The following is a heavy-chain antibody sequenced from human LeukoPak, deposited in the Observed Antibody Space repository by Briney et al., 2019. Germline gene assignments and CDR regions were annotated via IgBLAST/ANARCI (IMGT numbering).Heavy chain of an antibody. Sequence: SETLSLTCTVSSGSVSTSSYYWGWIRQPPGKGLEWIGSVYYSGSTYYNPSLKSRVTISVDTSKNQFSLKLSSVTAADTAVYYCARGLYCGGDCYRTAFDIRGQGTMVTVSS. CDR1: SGSVSTSSYY. CDR3: ARGLYCGGDCYRTAFDI. CDR2: VYYSGST. J-gene: IGHJ3*02. D-gene: IGHD2-21*02. V-gene: IGHV4-39*01.